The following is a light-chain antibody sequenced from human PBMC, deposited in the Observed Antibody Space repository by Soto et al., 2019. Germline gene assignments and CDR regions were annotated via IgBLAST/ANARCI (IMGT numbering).Light chain of an antibody. CDR2: GNI. CDR3: QSYDSSLSAVV. CDR1: SSNIGAGYD. Sequence: QSALTQPPSVSGAPGQRVTISCTGGSSNIGAGYDVHWYQQLPGTAPKLLIYGNINRPSGVPDRFSGSTSGTSASLAITGLQAEDEADYYCQSYDSSLSAVVFGGGTKLTVL. V-gene: IGLV1-40*01. J-gene: IGLJ2*01.